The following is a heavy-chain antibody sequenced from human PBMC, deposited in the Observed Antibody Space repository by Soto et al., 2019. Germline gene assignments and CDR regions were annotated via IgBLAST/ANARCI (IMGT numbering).Heavy chain of an antibody. CDR2: IIPIFGTA. D-gene: IGHD3-10*02. CDR3: ASVFGSLLGALDYYYYYGMDV. J-gene: IGHJ6*04. Sequence: SVKVSCKASGGTFSSYAISWVRQASGEGLEWMGGIIPIFGTANYAQKFQGRVTITADESTSTAYMELSSLRSEDTAVYYCASVFGSLLGALDYYYYYGMDVWGKGTTVTVPS. CDR1: GGTFSSYA. V-gene: IGHV1-69*13.